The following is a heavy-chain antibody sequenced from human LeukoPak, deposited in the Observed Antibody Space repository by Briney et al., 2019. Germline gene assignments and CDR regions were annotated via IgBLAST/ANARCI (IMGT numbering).Heavy chain of an antibody. CDR1: GVSIRSHY. CDR2: ISYSEST. D-gene: IGHD6-13*01. J-gene: IGHJ5*02. Sequence: PSETLSLTCTVSGVSIRSHYWIWIRQPPGKGLEWIGHISYSESTNYNPSLESRVTISVDTSKNQFSLRLSSVTAADTAVYYCARGLGKQQPLDWFDPWGQGTLVTVSS. CDR3: ARGLGKQQPLDWFDP. V-gene: IGHV4-59*11.